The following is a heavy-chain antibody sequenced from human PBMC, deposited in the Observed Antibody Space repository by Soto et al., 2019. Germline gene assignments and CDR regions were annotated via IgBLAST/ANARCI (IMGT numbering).Heavy chain of an antibody. J-gene: IGHJ4*02. CDR2: ISSGSKTI. CDR1: GFTFSGYS. V-gene: IGHV3-48*02. Sequence: GGSLRLSCAASGFTFSGYSVNWVRQAPGKGLEWVSYISSGSKTIYYADSVKGRFIVSRDNAQNSQYLQMNSLRDEDTAVYYCVREDILGVRSFDYWGQGTLVTVSS. CDR3: VREDILGVRSFDY. D-gene: IGHD3-9*01.